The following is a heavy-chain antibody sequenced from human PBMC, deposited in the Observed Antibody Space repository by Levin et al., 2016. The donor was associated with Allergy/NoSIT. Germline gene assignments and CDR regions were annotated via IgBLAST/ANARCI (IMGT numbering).Heavy chain of an antibody. CDR2: IRSKAYGGTT. J-gene: IGHJ3*02. V-gene: IGHV3-49*02. CDR3: TRDFGSYWAFDI. D-gene: IGHD1-26*01. Sequence: WIRQPPGKGLEWVGFIRSKAYGGTTEYAASVKGRFTISRDDSKSIAYLQMNSLKTEDTAVYYCTRDFGSYWAFDIWGQGTMVTVSS.